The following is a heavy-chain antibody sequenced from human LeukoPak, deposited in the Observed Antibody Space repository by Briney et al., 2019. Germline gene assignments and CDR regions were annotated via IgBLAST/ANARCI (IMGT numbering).Heavy chain of an antibody. V-gene: IGHV3-48*04. CDR1: GFTFSRFS. CDR3: ARDPLAPVGGYDFTYFDY. J-gene: IGHJ4*02. Sequence: GGSLRLSCAASGFTFSRFSMNWVRQAPGKGLEWVSCVSSSSGTIYYADSVKGRFTISRDNAKNSLYLQMNSLRAEDTAVYYCARDPLAPVGGYDFTYFDYWGQGTLVTVSS. CDR2: VSSSSGTI. D-gene: IGHD5-12*01.